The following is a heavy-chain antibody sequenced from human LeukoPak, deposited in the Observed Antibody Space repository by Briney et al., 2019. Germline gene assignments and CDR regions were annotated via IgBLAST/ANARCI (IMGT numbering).Heavy chain of an antibody. V-gene: IGHV3-30*02. D-gene: IGHD1-7*01. J-gene: IGHJ4*02. CDR3: AASGPVGGNWYSTDF. CDR1: GFTFSSYS. Sequence: SGGSLRLSCAASGFTFSSYSMNWVRQAPGKGLEWVTFTRYDGVNKYYADSVKGRFTISRDNSKSTLYLQMNSLRTEDTAVYYCAASGPVGGNWYSTDFWGQGTLVTVSS. CDR2: TRYDGVNK.